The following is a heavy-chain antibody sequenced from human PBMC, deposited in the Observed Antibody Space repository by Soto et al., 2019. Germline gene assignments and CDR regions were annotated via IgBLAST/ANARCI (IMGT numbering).Heavy chain of an antibody. D-gene: IGHD3-3*01. V-gene: IGHV4-31*03. CDR3: ARDFGVAGNYYFDY. CDR2: IYYSGST. J-gene: IGHJ4*02. Sequence: QVQLQESGPGLVKPSQTLSLTCTVSGGSISSGGYYWSWIRQHPGKGLEWIGYIYYSGSTYYNPSLKSRVTLSVDTSKNQFSLKLSSVTAADTAVYYCARDFGVAGNYYFDYWGQGTLVTVSS. CDR1: GGSISSGGYY.